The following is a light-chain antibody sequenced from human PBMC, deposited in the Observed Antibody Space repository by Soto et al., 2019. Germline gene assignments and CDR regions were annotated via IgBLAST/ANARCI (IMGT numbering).Light chain of an antibody. V-gene: IGLV3-1*01. J-gene: IGLJ2*01. CDR2: QDS. Sequence: SYELTQPPSVSVSPGQTASITCSGDKLGEKYACWYQQKPGQSPVLVIYQDSKRPSGIPERFSGSSSGNTVTLTISGTQAMDEADYYCEAWDSSTDVFGGGTKLTVL. CDR1: KLGEKY. CDR3: EAWDSSTDV.